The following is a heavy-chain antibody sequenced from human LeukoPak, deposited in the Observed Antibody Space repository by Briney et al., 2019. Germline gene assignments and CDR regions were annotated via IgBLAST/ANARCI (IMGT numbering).Heavy chain of an antibody. CDR1: GGSISSGGYY. CDR3: ARDPGANSAWFDP. CDR2: TYYSGST. Sequence: SETLSLTCTVSGGSISSGGYYWSWIRQHPGKGLEWIGYTYYSGSTYYNPSLKSRVTISVDTSKNQFSLKLSSVTAADTAVYYCARDPGANSAWFDPWGQGTLVTVSS. D-gene: IGHD4-23*01. J-gene: IGHJ5*02. V-gene: IGHV4-31*03.